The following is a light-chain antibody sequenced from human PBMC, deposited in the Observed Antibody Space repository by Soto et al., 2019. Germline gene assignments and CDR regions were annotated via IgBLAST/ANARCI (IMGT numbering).Light chain of an antibody. CDR3: QQYYSYPRT. CDR1: QGISSY. J-gene: IGKJ5*01. V-gene: IGKV1-8*01. Sequence: AIRMTQSPSSFSASTGDRVTITCRASQGISSYLAWYQQKPGKAPMLLIYAASTLQSGVPSRFSGSGSGPDFTLTISCLQSEDFATYYCQQYYSYPRTFGQGTQLEIK. CDR2: AAS.